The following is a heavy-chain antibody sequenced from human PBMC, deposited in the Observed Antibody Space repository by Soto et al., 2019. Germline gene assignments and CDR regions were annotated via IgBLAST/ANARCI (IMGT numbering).Heavy chain of an antibody. V-gene: IGHV3-23*01. D-gene: IGHD1-1*01. CDR1: GFTFSTYA. CDR2: ISGSGGSI. Sequence: EVQLLESGGGLVQPEGSLRLSCAASGFTFSTYAMNWVRQAPGNGLEWVSAISGSGGSIHYADSVKGRFTISRDNSKNTLDLQMNSLRDEDTAVYHCVKGYWKGDVWGQGTTVTVSS. CDR3: VKGYWKGDV. J-gene: IGHJ6*02.